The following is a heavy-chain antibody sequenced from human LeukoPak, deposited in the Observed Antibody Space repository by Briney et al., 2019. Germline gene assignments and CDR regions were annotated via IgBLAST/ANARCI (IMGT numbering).Heavy chain of an antibody. D-gene: IGHD4-17*01. CDR3: APGGDYGWFDP. J-gene: IGHJ5*02. Sequence: SETLSLTCTVSGYSISSGYYWGWIRQPPGKGLEWIGSIYHSGSTYYNPSLKSRVTISVDTSKNQFSLKLSSVTAADTAVYYCAPGGDYGWFDPWGQGTLVTVSS. CDR1: GYSISSGYY. V-gene: IGHV4-38-2*02. CDR2: IYHSGST.